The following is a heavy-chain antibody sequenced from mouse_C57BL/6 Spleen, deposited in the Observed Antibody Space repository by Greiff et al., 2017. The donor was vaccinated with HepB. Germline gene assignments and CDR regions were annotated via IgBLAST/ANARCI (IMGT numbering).Heavy chain of an antibody. J-gene: IGHJ1*03. D-gene: IGHD1-1*01. CDR3: ARSHYGSSYGYFDV. Sequence: VQLQQPGAELVMPGASVKLSCKASGYTFTSYWMHWVKQRPGQGLEWIGEIDPSDSYNNYNQKFKGKSTLTVDKSSSTAYMQLSSLTSEDSAVYYCARSHYGSSYGYFDVWGTGTTVTVSS. CDR2: IDPSDSYN. CDR1: GYTFTSYW. V-gene: IGHV1-69*01.